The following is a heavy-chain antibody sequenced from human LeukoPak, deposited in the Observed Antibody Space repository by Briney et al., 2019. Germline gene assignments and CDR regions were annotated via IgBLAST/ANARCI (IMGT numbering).Heavy chain of an antibody. J-gene: IGHJ4*02. Sequence: SRVNVDWTTTTYAASVKGRFTISRDDAKNTLFLQMNSLRAEDTAVYYCARITNRNYFDLWGQGTLVTVSS. D-gene: IGHD2-2*01. V-gene: IGHV3-74*01. CDR3: ARITNRNYFDL. CDR2: VNVDWTTT.